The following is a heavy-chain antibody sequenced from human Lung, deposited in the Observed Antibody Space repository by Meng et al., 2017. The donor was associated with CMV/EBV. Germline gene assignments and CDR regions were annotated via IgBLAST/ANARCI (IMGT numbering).Heavy chain of an antibody. D-gene: IGHD2-15*01. Sequence: SCVASGFSFSSYWMTWVRQAPGKGLEWVASIKQDGSEKYYVDSVKGRFTISRDNANNSLYLQMNSLRAEDTAVYYCAAVTLTFDFWGQGTMVTVS. J-gene: IGHJ3*01. V-gene: IGHV3-7*01. CDR2: IKQDGSEK. CDR3: AAVTLTFDF. CDR1: GFSFSSYW.